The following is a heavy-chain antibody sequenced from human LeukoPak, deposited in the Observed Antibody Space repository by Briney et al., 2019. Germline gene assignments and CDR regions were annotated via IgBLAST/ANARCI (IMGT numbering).Heavy chain of an antibody. CDR2: IWDDGNKK. CDR3: AKDKSGFRLDY. CDR1: GFTFSSYG. Sequence: GGSLRLSCAASGFTFSSYGMHWVRQAPGKGLEWVAVIWDDGNKKYYVDSVKGRFTISRDNSKKTLYLQMNSLRAEDTAVYYCAKDKSGFRLDYWGQGTLVTVSS. V-gene: IGHV3-33*06. J-gene: IGHJ4*02.